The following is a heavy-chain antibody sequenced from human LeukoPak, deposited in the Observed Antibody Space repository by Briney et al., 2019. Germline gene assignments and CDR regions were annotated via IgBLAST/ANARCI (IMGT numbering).Heavy chain of an antibody. CDR1: GFTFSSYA. J-gene: IGHJ4*02. Sequence: GGSLRLSCAASGFTFSSYAMSWVRQAPGKGLEWVAVIWYDGSNKYYADSVKGRFTISRDNSKNTLYLQMNSLRAEDTAVYYCARAYCSSTSCYPQVGYYFDYWGQGTLVTVSS. CDR2: IWYDGSNK. CDR3: ARAYCSSTSCYPQVGYYFDY. D-gene: IGHD2-2*01. V-gene: IGHV3-33*08.